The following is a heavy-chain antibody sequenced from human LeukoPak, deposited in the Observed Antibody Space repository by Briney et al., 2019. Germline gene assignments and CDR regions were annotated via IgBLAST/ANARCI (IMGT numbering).Heavy chain of an antibody. CDR2: IWYDGSNK. Sequence: GRSLRLSCAASGFTFSSYGMHWVRQAPGKGLEWVAVIWYDGSNKYYADSVKGRFTISRDNSKNMLYLQMNSLRAEDTAVYYCARGYGYPDYWGQGTLVTVSS. CDR3: ARGYGYPDY. D-gene: IGHD5-18*01. V-gene: IGHV3-33*01. CDR1: GFTFSSYG. J-gene: IGHJ4*02.